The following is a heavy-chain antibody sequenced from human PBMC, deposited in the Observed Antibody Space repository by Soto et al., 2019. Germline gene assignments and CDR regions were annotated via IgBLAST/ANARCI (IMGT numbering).Heavy chain of an antibody. CDR2: ISSSSTYI. V-gene: IGHV3-21*01. CDR1: GFTFMTYS. Sequence: GGALRLFFAASGFTFMTYSMNWVRQAPGKGLEWVSYISSSSTYIYYADSVKGRFTISRDNAKNSLYLQMNSLRAEDTAVYYCLIAVAGSFAPDYWGQGTLVTVSS. J-gene: IGHJ4*02. D-gene: IGHD6-19*01. CDR3: LIAVAGSFAPDY.